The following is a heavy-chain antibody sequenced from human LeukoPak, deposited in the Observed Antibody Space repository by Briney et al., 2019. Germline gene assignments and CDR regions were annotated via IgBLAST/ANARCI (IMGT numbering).Heavy chain of an antibody. Sequence: SGPTLVNPTQTLTLTCTFSGFSVSATGVGVGWIRQAPEKALEWLGLIYWDDDKRYSPSLENRLTITKDTSKTQVVLMMTNMEPVDTGTYYCARDHDGYDIWGQGTMVTVSS. CDR3: ARDHDGYDI. CDR1: GFSVSATGVG. J-gene: IGHJ3*02. V-gene: IGHV2-5*02. CDR2: IYWDDDK.